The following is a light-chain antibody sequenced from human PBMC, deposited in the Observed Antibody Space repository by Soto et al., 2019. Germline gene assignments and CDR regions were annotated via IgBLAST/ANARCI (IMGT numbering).Light chain of an antibody. CDR1: SSNIGSNT. CDR2: SNN. Sequence: QSVLTKPPSASGTPGQRVTISCSGSSSNIGSNTVNWFQQLPGTAPKLLIYSNNQRPSGVPDRFSGSKSGTSASLAISGLQSEDEADYYCAAWDDSLSVYYVFGTGTKVTVL. CDR3: AAWDDSLSVYYV. J-gene: IGLJ1*01. V-gene: IGLV1-44*01.